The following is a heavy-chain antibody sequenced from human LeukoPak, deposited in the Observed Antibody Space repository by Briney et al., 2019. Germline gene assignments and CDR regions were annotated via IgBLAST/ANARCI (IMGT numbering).Heavy chain of an antibody. D-gene: IGHD1-26*01. Sequence: ASVKVSCKASGYTFTSYYMHWVRQAPGQGLEWMGLINPSGGSTSYAQKFQGRVTMTRDTSTSTVYMELSSLRSEDTAVYYCARVSGSYSSEYYFDYWGQGTLVTVSS. J-gene: IGHJ4*02. V-gene: IGHV1-46*01. CDR2: INPSGGST. CDR1: GYTFTSYY. CDR3: ARVSGSYSSEYYFDY.